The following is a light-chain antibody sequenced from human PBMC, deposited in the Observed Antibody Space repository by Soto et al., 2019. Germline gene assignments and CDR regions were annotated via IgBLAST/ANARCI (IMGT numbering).Light chain of an antibody. CDR1: QSVSNN. Sequence: EIVMTQSPDTLSVSPGERATLSCRASQSVSNNLAWLQQKPGQAPRLLIYGASTRATGIPGRFTGSGSRTEFTLTINSLQSEDFAVYYCHHYNNWPPWTFGQGTKVEIK. J-gene: IGKJ1*01. CDR2: GAS. V-gene: IGKV3-15*01. CDR3: HHYNNWPPWT.